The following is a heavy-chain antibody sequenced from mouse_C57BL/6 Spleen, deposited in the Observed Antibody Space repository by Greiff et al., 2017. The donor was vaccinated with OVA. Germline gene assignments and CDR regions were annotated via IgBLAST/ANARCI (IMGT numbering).Heavy chain of an antibody. V-gene: IGHV8-12*01. J-gene: IGHJ2*01. CDR1: GFSLSTSGMG. Sequence: QVTLKVSGPGILQSSQTLSLTCSFSGFSLSTSGMGVSWIRQPSGQGLEWLAHIYWDDDKRFNPSLKRRPTISKDTSRTQVFLKITRVDTADAATDYCARGSLRREGVFDYWGQGTTLTVSS. CDR2: IYWDDDK. CDR3: ARGSLRREGVFDY.